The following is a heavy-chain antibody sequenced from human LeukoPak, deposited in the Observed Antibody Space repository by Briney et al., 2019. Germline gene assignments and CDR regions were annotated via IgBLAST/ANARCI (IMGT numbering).Heavy chain of an antibody. CDR2: INPSGGST. CDR1: GYTFTSYY. V-gene: IGHV1-46*01. J-gene: IGHJ4*02. CDR3: ARDTTTMVRGVSGVDY. D-gene: IGHD3-10*01. Sequence: ASVKVSCKASGYTFTSYYMHWVRQAPGQGLEWMGIINPSGGSTSYAQKFQGRVTMTRDTSTSTVYMELSSLRSEDTAVYYCARDTTTMVRGVSGVDYWGQGTLVTVSS.